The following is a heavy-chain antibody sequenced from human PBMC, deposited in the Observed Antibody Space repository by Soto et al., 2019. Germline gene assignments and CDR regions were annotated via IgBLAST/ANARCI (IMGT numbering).Heavy chain of an antibody. Sequence: GGSLRLSCAASGFTFSSYSMNWVRQAPGKGLEWVSYIGVSSSSIYYADSAKGRFTISRDNAKNSLYLQMNSLRAEDTAVYYCARVITSSGWYEDYWGQGTLVTVSS. CDR2: IGVSSSSI. CDR1: GFTFSSYS. D-gene: IGHD6-19*01. J-gene: IGHJ4*02. V-gene: IGHV3-48*01. CDR3: ARVITSSGWYEDY.